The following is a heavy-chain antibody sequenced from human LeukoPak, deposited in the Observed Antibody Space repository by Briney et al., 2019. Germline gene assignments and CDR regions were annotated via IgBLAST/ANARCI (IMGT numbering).Heavy chain of an antibody. D-gene: IGHD5-18*01. CDR3: ARALSGYSYGYYYYYGMDV. CDR2: ISSSGSTI. V-gene: IGHV3-11*01. CDR1: GFTFSDYY. J-gene: IGHJ6*02. Sequence: PGGSLRLSCAASGFTFSDYYMSWIRQAPGKGLEWVSYISSSGSTIYYADSVKGRFTISRDNAKNSLYLQMNSLRAEDTAVYYCARALSGYSYGYYYYYGMDVWGQGTTVTVSS.